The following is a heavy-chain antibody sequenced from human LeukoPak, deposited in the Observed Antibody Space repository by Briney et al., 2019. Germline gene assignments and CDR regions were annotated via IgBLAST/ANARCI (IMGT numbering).Heavy chain of an antibody. CDR1: GFTVSNTY. CDR3: ARNFEIVVVPAAIDYYYGMDV. Sequence: GGSLRLSCAASGFTVSNTYMNWVRQAPGKGLEWVSLIYSGGGTYSADSVKGRFTISRDISKNTLYLQMNSLRAEDTAVYYCARNFEIVVVPAAIDYYYGMDVWGQGTTVTVSS. V-gene: IGHV3-53*05. J-gene: IGHJ6*02. CDR2: IYSGGGT. D-gene: IGHD2-2*02.